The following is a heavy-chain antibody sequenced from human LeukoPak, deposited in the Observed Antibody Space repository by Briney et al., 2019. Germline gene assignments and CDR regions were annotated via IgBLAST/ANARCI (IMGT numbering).Heavy chain of an antibody. CDR3: SRNKIAASGTKWMDS. V-gene: IGHV3-33*01. Sequence: GESLRLSCAASGFNFITYGMHWVRQAPGKGLEWVAGIWSDGSNEKYVESVKGRFIISRDNSKNTLFLQMSSLRAEDTAVYYCSRNKIAASGTKWMDSWGQGTLVTVSS. D-gene: IGHD6-13*01. CDR2: IWSDGSNE. CDR1: GFNFITYG. J-gene: IGHJ5*01.